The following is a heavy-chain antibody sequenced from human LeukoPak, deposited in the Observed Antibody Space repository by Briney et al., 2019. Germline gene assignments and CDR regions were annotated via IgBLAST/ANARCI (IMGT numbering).Heavy chain of an antibody. J-gene: IGHJ4*02. V-gene: IGHV1-3*01. CDR2: INAGNGNT. Sequence: ASVKVSCKASGYTFTSYGISWVRQAPGQRLEWMGRINAGNGNTKYSQKFQGRVTITRDTSASTAYMELSSLRSEDTAVYYCARAPSYYYDSSGYFDYWGQGTLVTVSS. CDR1: GYTFTSYG. D-gene: IGHD3-22*01. CDR3: ARAPSYYYDSSGYFDY.